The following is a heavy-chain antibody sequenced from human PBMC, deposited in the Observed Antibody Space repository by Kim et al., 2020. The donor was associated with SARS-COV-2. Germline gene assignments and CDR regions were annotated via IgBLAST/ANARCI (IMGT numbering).Heavy chain of an antibody. CDR1: GASISSSTYY. CDR2: MHYSGST. D-gene: IGHD6-19*01. Sequence: SETLSLTCTVSGASISSSTYYWGWLRQPPGKGLEWIGSMHYSGSTYSNPSLKSRVTISVDTSKNQFSLRLSSVTAADTAVYYCASNDRSTSGWYNYWGQGTLVTVSS. CDR3: ASNDRSTSGWYNY. J-gene: IGHJ4*02. V-gene: IGHV4-39*01.